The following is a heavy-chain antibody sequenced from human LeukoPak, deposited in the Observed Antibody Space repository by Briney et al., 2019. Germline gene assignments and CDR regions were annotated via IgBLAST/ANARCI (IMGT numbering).Heavy chain of an antibody. CDR1: GFTFSSYA. D-gene: IGHD6-13*01. Sequence: GGSLRLSCAASGFTFSSYAMSWVRQAPGKGLEWVSAISGSGGSTYYADSVKGRFTISRDNFKNTLYLQMNSLRAEDTAVYYCAKDGSSWSVGYYYGMDVWGQGTTVTVSS. V-gene: IGHV3-23*01. CDR2: ISGSGGST. J-gene: IGHJ6*02. CDR3: AKDGSSWSVGYYYGMDV.